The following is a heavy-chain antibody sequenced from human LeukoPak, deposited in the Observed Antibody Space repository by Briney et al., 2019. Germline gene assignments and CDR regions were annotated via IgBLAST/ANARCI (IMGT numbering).Heavy chain of an antibody. CDR3: VRDLDGDPDCYFDF. Sequence: GGSLRLSCAASGFTFSRDWMHWVRQAPGKGLVCVSRINPDGSYIWNADSVKGRYIISRDTGKNTVYLEMNSLRAEDTALYYCVRDLDGDPDCYFDFWGRGTLVTVSS. V-gene: IGHV3-74*01. J-gene: IGHJ2*01. CDR1: GFTFSRDW. D-gene: IGHD4-17*01. CDR2: INPDGSYI.